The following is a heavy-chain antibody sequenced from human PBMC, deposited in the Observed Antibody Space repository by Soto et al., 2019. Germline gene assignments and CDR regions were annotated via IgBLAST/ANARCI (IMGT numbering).Heavy chain of an antibody. D-gene: IGHD3-10*01. Sequence: ASVKVSCKASGYTFISYAIHWVRQAPGQRLEWMGWINAGNGNTKYSQKFQGRATITRDTSASTAYMELSSLRSEDTAVYYCARSLTMVRGVPADFDYWGQGTLVTVSS. CDR1: GYTFISYA. CDR2: INAGNGNT. CDR3: ARSLTMVRGVPADFDY. J-gene: IGHJ4*02. V-gene: IGHV1-3*01.